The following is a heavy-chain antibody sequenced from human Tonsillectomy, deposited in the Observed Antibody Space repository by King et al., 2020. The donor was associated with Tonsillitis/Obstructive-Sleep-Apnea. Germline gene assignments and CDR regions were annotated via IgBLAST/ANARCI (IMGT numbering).Heavy chain of an antibody. D-gene: IGHD2-2*01. Sequence: VQLVESGGGLVQPGGSLRLSCAASGFTFSTYSMNLVRQAPGKGLEWVSYISSSSSTVYYADSVKGRFTISRDNAKNSLYLQMNSLRDEDTAVYYCARDTSGMVVVPASFDYWGQGTLVTVSS. CDR1: GFTFSTYS. J-gene: IGHJ4*02. V-gene: IGHV3-48*02. CDR3: ARDTSGMVVVPASFDY. CDR2: ISSSSSTV.